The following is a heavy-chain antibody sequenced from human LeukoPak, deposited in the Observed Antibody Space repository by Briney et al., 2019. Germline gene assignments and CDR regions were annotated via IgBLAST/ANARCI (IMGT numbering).Heavy chain of an antibody. CDR3: AIDIGG. CDR1: GFTFDDYA. Sequence: GGSPRLSCAASGFTFDDYAMPWVRQAPGKGLEWVSLISGDGGSTYYADSVKGRFIISSDNSKNSLYLQMNSLRTEDTALYYCAIDIGGWGQGTLVTVSS. CDR2: ISGDGGST. V-gene: IGHV3-43*02. J-gene: IGHJ4*02.